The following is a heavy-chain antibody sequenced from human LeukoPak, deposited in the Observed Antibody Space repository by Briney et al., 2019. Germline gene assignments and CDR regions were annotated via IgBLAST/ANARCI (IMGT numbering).Heavy chain of an antibody. V-gene: IGHV1-18*01. CDR1: GYTFTSYG. Sequence: ASVKVSCKASGYTFTSYGISWVRQAPGQGLEWMGWISAYNGNTNYAQKLQGRVTMTTDTSTSTAYMELRSLRSGDTAVYYCLVIRIFPYYFDYWGQGTLVTVSS. J-gene: IGHJ4*02. CDR3: LVIRIFPYYFDY. CDR2: ISAYNGNT. D-gene: IGHD3-16*02.